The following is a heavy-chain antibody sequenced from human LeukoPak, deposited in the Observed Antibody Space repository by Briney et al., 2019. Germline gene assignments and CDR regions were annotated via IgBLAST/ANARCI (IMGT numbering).Heavy chain of an antibody. CDR1: GFTFSSYG. CDR3: AKDRKGIAAAGPFDY. Sequence: PGGSLRLSCAASGFTFSSYGMHWVRRAPGKGLEWVAVISYDGSNKYYADSVKGRFTISRDNSKNTLYLQMNSLRAEDTAVYYCAKDRKGIAAAGPFDYWGQGTLVTVSS. D-gene: IGHD6-13*01. CDR2: ISYDGSNK. J-gene: IGHJ4*02. V-gene: IGHV3-30*18.